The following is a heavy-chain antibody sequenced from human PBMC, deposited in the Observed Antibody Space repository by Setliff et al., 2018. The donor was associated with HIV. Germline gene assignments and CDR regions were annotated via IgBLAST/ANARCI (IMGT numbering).Heavy chain of an antibody. V-gene: IGHV3-48*04. CDR1: GFTFSRYS. J-gene: IGHJ4*02. CDR2: ISSSSSSI. Sequence: GGSLRLSCAASGFTFSRYSMNWVRQAPGKGLEWVSYISSSSSSICHADSVKGRFTISRDNAKNTLYLQMNRLRADDTAVYYCVRGPQFTPHWGQGTLVTVSS. CDR3: VRGPQFTPH. D-gene: IGHD3-16*01.